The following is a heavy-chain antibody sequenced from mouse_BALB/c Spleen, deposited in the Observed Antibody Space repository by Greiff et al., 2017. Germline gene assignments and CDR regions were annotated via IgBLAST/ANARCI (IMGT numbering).Heavy chain of an antibody. V-gene: IGHV3-5*02. Sequence: EVQLQQSGPGLVKPSQTVSLTCTVTGISITTGNYRWSWIRQFPGHKLEWIGYIYYSGTITYNPSLTSRTTITRDTSKNQFFLEMNSLTAEDTATYYCARDKVRGYFDVWGAGTTVTVSS. J-gene: IGHJ1*01. CDR2: IYYSGTI. CDR1: GISITTGNYR. CDR3: ARDKVRGYFDV. D-gene: IGHD2-14*01.